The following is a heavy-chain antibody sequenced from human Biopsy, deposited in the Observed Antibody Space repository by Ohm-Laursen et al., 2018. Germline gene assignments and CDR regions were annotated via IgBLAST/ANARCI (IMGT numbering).Heavy chain of an antibody. D-gene: IGHD3-22*01. CDR3: ARAPFGSGSYSEFDY. J-gene: IGHJ4*02. Sequence: SLRLSCAASGFTFSTHWMSWVRQAPGKGPEWVATIKKDGSEKYYVDSVKGRFTISRDNSKSSLSLQMNSLRGEDTAVYYCARAPFGSGSYSEFDYWGQGSLVTVSS. V-gene: IGHV3-7*01. CDR2: IKKDGSEK. CDR1: GFTFSTHW.